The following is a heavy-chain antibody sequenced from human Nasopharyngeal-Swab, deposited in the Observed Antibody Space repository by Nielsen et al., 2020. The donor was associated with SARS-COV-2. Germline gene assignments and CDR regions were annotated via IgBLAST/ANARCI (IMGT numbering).Heavy chain of an antibody. CDR2: IYYSGST. Sequence: SETLSLTCTVSGGSISSSSYYWGWIRQPPGKGLEWIGSIYYSGSTYYNPSLKSRVTISVDTSKNQFSLKLSSVTAADTAVYYCARVAVVVSYYCYGMDVWGQGTTVTVSS. V-gene: IGHV4-39*07. CDR1: GGSISSSSYY. D-gene: IGHD2-15*01. J-gene: IGHJ6*02. CDR3: ARVAVVVSYYCYGMDV.